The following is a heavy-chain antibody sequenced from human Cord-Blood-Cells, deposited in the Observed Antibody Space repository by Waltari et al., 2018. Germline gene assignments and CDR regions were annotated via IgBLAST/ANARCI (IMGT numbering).Heavy chain of an antibody. J-gene: IGHJ3*02. CDR1: GYTFTGYY. CDR2: INPNSGGT. V-gene: IGHV1-2*02. D-gene: IGHD6-13*01. Sequence: QVQLVQSGAEVKKPGASVKVSCKASGYTFTGYYMHWVRQAPGQGVEWMGWINPNSGGTNDAQKFQGRVTMTRDTSISTAYMELSRLRSDDTAVYYCASIAAAGTRAFDIWGQGTMVTVSS. CDR3: ASIAAAGTRAFDI.